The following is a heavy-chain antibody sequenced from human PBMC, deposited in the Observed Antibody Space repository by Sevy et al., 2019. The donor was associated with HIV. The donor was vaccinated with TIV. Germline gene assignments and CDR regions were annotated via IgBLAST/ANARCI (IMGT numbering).Heavy chain of an antibody. Sequence: GGSLRLSCAASRFNFSNYAMHWVRQAPGKGVEWVALILHDGSNEHYADSVKGRFTISRDNSQNTVYLQMNSLRPEDTAVYYCARDRLLSLLDFWGQGTLVTVSS. CDR2: ILHDGSNE. J-gene: IGHJ4*02. CDR1: RFNFSNYA. V-gene: IGHV3-30*04. CDR3: ARDRLLSLLDF. D-gene: IGHD2-21*01.